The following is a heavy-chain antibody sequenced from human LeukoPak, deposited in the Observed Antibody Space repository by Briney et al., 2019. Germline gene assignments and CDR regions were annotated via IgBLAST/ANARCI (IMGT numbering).Heavy chain of an antibody. Sequence: GASVKVSCKVSGYTLTELSMHWVRQAPGKGLEWMGGFDPEDGETIYAQKFQGRVTMTEDTSTDTAYMELSSLRSEDTAVYYCATDSPGLTGIAAAGTLLGRYGMDVWGQGTTVTVSS. V-gene: IGHV1-24*01. CDR2: FDPEDGET. D-gene: IGHD6-13*01. CDR3: ATDSPGLTGIAAAGTLLGRYGMDV. J-gene: IGHJ6*02. CDR1: GYTLTELS.